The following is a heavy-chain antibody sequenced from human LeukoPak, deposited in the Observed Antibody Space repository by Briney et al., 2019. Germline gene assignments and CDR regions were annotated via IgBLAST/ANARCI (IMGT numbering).Heavy chain of an antibody. J-gene: IGHJ4*02. Sequence: GGSLRLSCAASGFTFSSYAMSWVRQAPGKGLEWVSGISGSGGSTYYADAVKGRFTISRDNSKNTLYLQMNSLRAEDTAVYSCAKDSGLHQFDYWGQGTPVTVSS. CDR3: AKDSGLHQFDY. D-gene: IGHD3-10*01. CDR1: GFTFSSYA. CDR2: ISGSGGST. V-gene: IGHV3-23*01.